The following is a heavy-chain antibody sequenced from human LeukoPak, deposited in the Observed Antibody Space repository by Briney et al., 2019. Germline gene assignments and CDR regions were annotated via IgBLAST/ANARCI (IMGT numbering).Heavy chain of an antibody. CDR1: ANTLGYY. D-gene: IGHD3-10*01. J-gene: IGHJ4*02. V-gene: IGHV1-2*02. Sequence: GASVKVSCKASANTLGYYIHWVRQAPGQGLEWMGWINPNSGGTNYAQKFQGRVHMTRDTSISTAFMELSRLRSDDTAVYYCARDLSITMVRAPFYWGPGTPVTVSS. CDR2: INPNSGGT. CDR3: ARDLSITMVRAPFY.